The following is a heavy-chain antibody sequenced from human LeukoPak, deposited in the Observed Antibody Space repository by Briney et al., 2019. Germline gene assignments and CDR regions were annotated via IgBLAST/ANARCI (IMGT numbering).Heavy chain of an antibody. CDR1: GYTFTGYY. V-gene: IGHV1-2*02. CDR3: ARVYSSSPDFDY. Sequence: ASVKVSCKASGYTFTGYYMHWVRQAPRQGLEWMGWINPNSGGTNYAQKFQGRVTMTRDTSISTAYMELSRLRSDDTAVYYCARVYSSSPDFDYWGQGTLVTVSS. J-gene: IGHJ4*02. CDR2: INPNSGGT. D-gene: IGHD6-13*01.